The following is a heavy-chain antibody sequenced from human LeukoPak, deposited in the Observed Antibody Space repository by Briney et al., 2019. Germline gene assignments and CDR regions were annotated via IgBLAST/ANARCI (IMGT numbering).Heavy chain of an antibody. CDR2: IYHSGST. J-gene: IGHJ4*02. CDR1: GGXISSTNC. Sequence: PSGTLSLTCAVSGGXISSTNCWSWVRQSPGKGLERIGEIYHSGSTNYNPSLKSRVTISVDKSENQFSLRLNSVTAADTAVYSCARVRPYVAATAGPWDYWGQGTLVTVSS. D-gene: IGHD6-13*01. V-gene: IGHV4-4*02. CDR3: ARVRPYVAATAGPWDY.